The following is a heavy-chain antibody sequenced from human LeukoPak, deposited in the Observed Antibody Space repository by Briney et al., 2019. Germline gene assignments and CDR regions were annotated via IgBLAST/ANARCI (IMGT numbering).Heavy chain of an antibody. Sequence: SSETLSLTCAVYGVSFSGYYWSWIRQPPGKGREWIGEINHSGSTNYNPSLKSRVTISVDTSKNQFSLKLSSVTAADTAVYYCAREKIAAAGPRGYFDYWGQGTLVTVSS. CDR1: GVSFSGYY. J-gene: IGHJ4*02. D-gene: IGHD6-13*01. CDR2: INHSGST. CDR3: AREKIAAAGPRGYFDY. V-gene: IGHV4-34*01.